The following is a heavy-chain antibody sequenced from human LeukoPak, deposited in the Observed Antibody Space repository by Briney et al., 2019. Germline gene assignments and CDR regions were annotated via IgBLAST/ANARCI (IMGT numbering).Heavy chain of an antibody. CDR3: AGMTTVIRGRRFDS. Sequence: PSETLSLTCAVSGYSINSAYYWGWIRQPPGKGLEWIGNIHSGLNTDHNPPLNNRLIMSLDTSKNLFSLRLSSVTATDTGVYFCAGMTTVIRGRRFDSWGQGALVTVSS. V-gene: IGHV4-38-2*01. D-gene: IGHD4-17*01. J-gene: IGHJ4*02. CDR2: IHSGLNT. CDR1: GYSINSAYY.